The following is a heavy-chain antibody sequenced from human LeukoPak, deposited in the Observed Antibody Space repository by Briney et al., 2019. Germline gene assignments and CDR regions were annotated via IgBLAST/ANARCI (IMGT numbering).Heavy chain of an antibody. J-gene: IGHJ4*02. CDR1: GFTVSSNY. CDR3: ASSGNYRIYYFDY. Sequence: GGSLRLSCAASGFTVSSNYMSWVRQAPGKGLEWVSLIYSGGSTYYADSVKGRFTISRDNFKNTLYLQMNSLRAEDTAVYYCASSGNYRIYYFDYWGQGTLVTVSS. D-gene: IGHD1-26*01. V-gene: IGHV3-66*01. CDR2: IYSGGST.